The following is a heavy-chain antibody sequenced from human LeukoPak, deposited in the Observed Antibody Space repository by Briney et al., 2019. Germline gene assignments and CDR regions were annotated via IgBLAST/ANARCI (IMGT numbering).Heavy chain of an antibody. J-gene: IGHJ4*02. Sequence: SETLSLTCTVSGGPISSSSYYWGWIRQPPGKGLEWIGSIYYSGSTYYNPSLKSRVTISIDTSKNQFSLRLNSVTAADTAMYFCAKSGGYGLIDYWGQGTRVIVSS. CDR1: GGPISSSSYY. CDR3: AKSGGYGLIDY. V-gene: IGHV4-39*01. D-gene: IGHD1-26*01. CDR2: IYYSGST.